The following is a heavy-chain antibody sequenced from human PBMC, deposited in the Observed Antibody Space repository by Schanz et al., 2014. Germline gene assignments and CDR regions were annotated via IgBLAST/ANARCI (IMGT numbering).Heavy chain of an antibody. CDR1: GDSITHFY. CDR2: ITYSGGT. V-gene: IGHV4-59*01. Sequence: QVRLQESGPGLVRPSETLSLTCTVSGDSITHFYWSWIRQSPGKGLEWIGYITYSGGTNHNASLKSRVTISGDTAKNQFSLKMTSGTAADTAIYYGARVHSASLERGSHYYMDVWGKGTTVSVSS. CDR3: ARVHSASLERGSHYYMDV. J-gene: IGHJ6*03. D-gene: IGHD5-12*01.